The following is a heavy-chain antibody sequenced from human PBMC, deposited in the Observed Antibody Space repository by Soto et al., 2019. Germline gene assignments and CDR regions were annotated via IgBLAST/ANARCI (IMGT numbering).Heavy chain of an antibody. V-gene: IGHV3-23*01. CDR2: ISGSGGST. CDR1: GFTFSSYA. CDR3: ARALHRGKAWIQLWLPGH. J-gene: IGHJ4*02. Sequence: GGSLRLSCAASGFTFSSYAMSWVRQAPGKGLEWVSAISGSGGSTYYADSVKGRFTISRDNSKNTLYLQMNSLRAEDTAVYYCARALHRGKAWIQLWLPGHWGQGTLVTVSS. D-gene: IGHD5-18*01.